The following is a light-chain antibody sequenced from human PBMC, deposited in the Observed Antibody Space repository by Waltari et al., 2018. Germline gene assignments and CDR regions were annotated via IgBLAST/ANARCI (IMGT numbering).Light chain of an antibody. CDR2: EVT. V-gene: IGLV2-14*03. CDR1: SSDVGSYNY. CDR3: SSYTRTTTLYV. J-gene: IGLJ1*01. Sequence: QSALTQPASVSGSPGQSITISCTGTSSDVGSYNYVSLYQQHPGKAPKLLIFEVTDRPSGVSNRFSGSKSGNTASLTISGLQAEDEADYYCSSYTRTTTLYVFGTGTKVTVL.